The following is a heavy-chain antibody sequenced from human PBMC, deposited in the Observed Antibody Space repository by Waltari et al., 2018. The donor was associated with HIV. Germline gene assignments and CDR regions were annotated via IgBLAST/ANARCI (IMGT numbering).Heavy chain of an antibody. CDR1: GYTFTSYG. CDR2: INSYHGNT. V-gene: IGHV1-18*01. D-gene: IGHD3-3*01. Sequence: QVQLVQSGAEVKKPGASVKVSCKASGYTFTSYGISWVRQAPGQGLEWMGWINSYHGNTNYAQHLQGRVTLTTYTSTSTAYMELRSLRSDDTTVYFGARVAQYQYDFWTGYRFDYWGQGTLVTVSS. J-gene: IGHJ4*02. CDR3: ARVAQYQYDFWTGYRFDY.